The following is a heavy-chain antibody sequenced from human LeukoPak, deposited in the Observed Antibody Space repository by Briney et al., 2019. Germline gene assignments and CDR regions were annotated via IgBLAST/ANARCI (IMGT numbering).Heavy chain of an antibody. Sequence: SETLSLTCTVSGGSISSYYWSWIRQPAGKGLEWIGRIYTSGSTNYNPSLKSRVTMSVDTSKNQFSLKLSSVTAADTAVYYCARLTTVTKGMTFRRAPPNWFDPWGQGTLVTVSS. CDR1: GGSISSYY. CDR3: ARLTTVTKGMTFRRAPPNWFDP. V-gene: IGHV4-4*07. J-gene: IGHJ5*02. CDR2: IYTSGST. D-gene: IGHD4-17*01.